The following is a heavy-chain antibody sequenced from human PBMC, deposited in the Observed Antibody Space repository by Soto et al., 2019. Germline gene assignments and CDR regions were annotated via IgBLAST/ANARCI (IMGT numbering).Heavy chain of an antibody. V-gene: IGHV4-34*01. CDR3: ARGTAAGTNFDY. CDR1: GGSFSGYY. CDR2: INHSGST. J-gene: IGHJ4*02. Sequence: SETLSLTCAVYGGSFSGYYWSWIRQPPGKGLEWIGEINHSGSTNYNPSLKSRVTISVDTSKNQFSLKLSSVTAADTAVYYCARGTAAGTNFDYWGQGTLVTVSS. D-gene: IGHD6-13*01.